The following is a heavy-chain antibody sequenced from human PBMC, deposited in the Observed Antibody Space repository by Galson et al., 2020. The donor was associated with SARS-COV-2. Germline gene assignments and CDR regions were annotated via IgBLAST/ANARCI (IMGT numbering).Heavy chain of an antibody. D-gene: IGHD6-19*01. Sequence: SETLSLTCTVSGCPISSGSYYWSWIPQPAGKGLEWHGRIYTGVNTNYNPSLKSRVTLSVDTSKSQFSLGLSSVTAADPAIYYCASGPVAGSGEWGQGTLVTVSS. V-gene: IGHV4-61*02. J-gene: IGHJ4*02. CDR2: IYTGVNT. CDR1: GCPISSGSYY. CDR3: ASGPVAGSGE.